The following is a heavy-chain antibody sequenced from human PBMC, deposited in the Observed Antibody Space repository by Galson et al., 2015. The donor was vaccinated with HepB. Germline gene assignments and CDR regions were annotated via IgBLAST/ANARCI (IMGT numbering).Heavy chain of an antibody. CDR2: INHSGST. J-gene: IGHJ5*02. D-gene: IGHD6-13*01. V-gene: IGHV4-34*01. CDR3: ARERIAAYWFDP. CDR1: GGSFSGYY. Sequence: SETLSLTCAVYGGSFSGYYWSWIRQPPGKGLEWLGEINHSGSTNYNPFLKSRVTISVDTSKNQFSLKLSSVTAADTAVYYCARERIAAYWFDPWGQGTLVTVSS.